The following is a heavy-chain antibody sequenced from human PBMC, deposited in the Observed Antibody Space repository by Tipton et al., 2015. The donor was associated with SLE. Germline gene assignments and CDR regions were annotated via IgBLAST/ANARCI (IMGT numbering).Heavy chain of an antibody. CDR1: GFTFSSYA. CDR3: AKGVAAAGLKDWYFDL. V-gene: IGHV3-30-3*01. J-gene: IGHJ2*01. Sequence: VVSGFTFSSYAMHWVRQAPGKGLEWVAVISYDGSNKYYADSVKGRFTISRDNSKNTLYLQMNSLRAEDTAVYYCAKGVAAAGLKDWYFDLWGRGTLVTVSS. CDR2: ISYDGSNK. D-gene: IGHD6-13*01.